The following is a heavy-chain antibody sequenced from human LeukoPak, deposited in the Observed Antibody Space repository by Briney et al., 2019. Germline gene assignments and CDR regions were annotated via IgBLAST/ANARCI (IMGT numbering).Heavy chain of an antibody. D-gene: IGHD2-15*01. CDR2: IYHSGST. CDR3: ARVLLGSAFDY. Sequence: SETLSLTCTVSGYSIGSGYYWGWIRQPPGKGLEWIGSIYHSGSTYYNPSLKSRVTISVDTSKNQFSLKLSSVTAADTAVYYCARVLLGSAFDYWGQGTLVTVSS. J-gene: IGHJ4*02. V-gene: IGHV4-38-2*02. CDR1: GYSIGSGYY.